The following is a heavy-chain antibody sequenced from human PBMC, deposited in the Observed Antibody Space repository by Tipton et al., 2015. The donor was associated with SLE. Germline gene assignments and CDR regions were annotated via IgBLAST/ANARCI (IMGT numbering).Heavy chain of an antibody. J-gene: IGHJ6*02. CDR3: ARGMVTWRGSIVGVVV. D-gene: IGHD2-21*02. CDR1: GGSISSDH. V-gene: IGHV4-4*09. CDR2: ISDGGGT. Sequence: TLSLTCSVSGGSISSDHWIWIRQPPGKGLEWLGYISDGGGTNYNPSLKSRVTISGDPAKNQFSLKLTSVTAPDTAVYYCARGMVTWRGSIVGVVVWCHGTTVNVSS.